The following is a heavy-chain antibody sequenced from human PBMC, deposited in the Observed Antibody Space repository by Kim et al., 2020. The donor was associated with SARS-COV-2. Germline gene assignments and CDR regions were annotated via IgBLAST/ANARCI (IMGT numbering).Heavy chain of an antibody. CDR3: AKAPADGDYYY. D-gene: IGHD4-17*01. CDR2: IWYDGSNK. V-gene: IGHV3-33*06. J-gene: IGHJ4*02. Sequence: GGSLRLSCAASGFTFSNYGMHWVRQAPGKGLEWGAVIWYDGSNKYYADSVKGRFTISRDNSKNTLYLQMNSLRAEDTAVYYCAKAPADGDYYYWGQGTLVTVSS. CDR1: GFTFSNYG.